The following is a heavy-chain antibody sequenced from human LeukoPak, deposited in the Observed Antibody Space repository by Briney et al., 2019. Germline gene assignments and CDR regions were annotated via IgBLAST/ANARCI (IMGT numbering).Heavy chain of an antibody. Sequence: ASVKVSCKASGYTFTSYAMHWVRQAPGQSLEWMGWINAGNGNTKYSQKFQGRVTITRDTSASTAYMEPSSLRSEDTAVYYCARARGQLWFDNWFDPWGQGTLVTVSS. CDR1: GYTFTSYA. J-gene: IGHJ5*02. V-gene: IGHV1-3*01. CDR2: INAGNGNT. CDR3: ARARGQLWFDNWFDP. D-gene: IGHD5-18*01.